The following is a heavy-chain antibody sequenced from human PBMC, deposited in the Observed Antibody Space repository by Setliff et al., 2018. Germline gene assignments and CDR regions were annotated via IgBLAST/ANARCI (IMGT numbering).Heavy chain of an antibody. D-gene: IGHD7-27*01. J-gene: IGHJ4*02. CDR1: GGSIGPHY. CDR2: IFYSDTA. V-gene: IGHV4-59*11. Sequence: SETLSLTCTVSGGSIGPHYWSWIRQAPGKGLEWIGHIFYSDTAKYNPSLESRAAISVDSSKNHFSLKLTSVTAADTAAYYCARYTPKLPELGIYGWFDYWGQGTPVTVSS. CDR3: ARYTPKLPELGIYGWFDY.